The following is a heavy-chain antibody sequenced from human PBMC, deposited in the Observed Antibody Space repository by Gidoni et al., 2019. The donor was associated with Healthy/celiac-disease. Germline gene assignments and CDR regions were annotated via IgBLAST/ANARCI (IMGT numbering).Heavy chain of an antibody. Sequence: EVQLLESGGGLVQPGGSLRLSCAASGITFSNYALSWGRQAPGQGLECVSAMSGSGGSTYYADSVKGRFTISRDNSKNTLYLQMNSLRAEDTAVYYCAKEEVGDFWSGPSDYFDYWGQGTLVTVSS. J-gene: IGHJ4*02. CDR1: GITFSNYA. CDR2: MSGSGGST. CDR3: AKEEVGDFWSGPSDYFDY. D-gene: IGHD3-3*01. V-gene: IGHV3-23*01.